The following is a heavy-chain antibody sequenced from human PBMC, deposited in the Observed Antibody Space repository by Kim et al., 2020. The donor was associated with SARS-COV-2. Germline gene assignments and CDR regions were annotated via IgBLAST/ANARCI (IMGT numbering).Heavy chain of an antibody. V-gene: IGHV4-34*01. CDR3: ARGYSYVFFDY. CDR2: INHSGST. CDR1: GGSFSGYY. Sequence: SETLSLTCAVYGGSFSGYYWSWIRQPPGKGLEWIGEINHSGSTNYNPSLKSRVTISVDTSKNQFSLKLSSVTAADTAVYYCARGYSYVFFDYWGQGTLVTVSS. D-gene: IGHD5-18*01. J-gene: IGHJ4*02.